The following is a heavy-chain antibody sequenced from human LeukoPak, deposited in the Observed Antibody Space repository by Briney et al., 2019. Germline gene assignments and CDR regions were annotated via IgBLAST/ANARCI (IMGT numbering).Heavy chain of an antibody. J-gene: IGHJ4*02. CDR1: GGSISSSSYY. V-gene: IGHV4-39*07. Sequence: SETLSLTCTVSGGSISSSSYYWGWIRQPPGKGLEWIGSIYYSGSTYYNPSLKSRVTISVDTSKNQFSLKLSSVTAADTAVYYCARIGIRYFDWTYWGQGTLVTVSS. D-gene: IGHD3-9*01. CDR2: IYYSGST. CDR3: ARIGIRYFDWTY.